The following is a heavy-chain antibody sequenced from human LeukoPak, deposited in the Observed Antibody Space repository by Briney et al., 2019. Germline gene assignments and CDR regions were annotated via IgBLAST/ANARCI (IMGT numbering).Heavy chain of an antibody. CDR3: AKDHGGLPAAIPSSGFDY. CDR2: ISYDGSNK. J-gene: IGHJ4*02. Sequence: PGGSLRLSCAASGFTFSSYAMHWVRQAPGKGLEWVAVISYDGSNKYYADSVKGRFTISRDNSKNTLYLQMNSLRAEDTAVYYCAKDHGGLPAAIPSSGFDYWGQGTLVTVSS. D-gene: IGHD2-2*01. V-gene: IGHV3-30-3*01. CDR1: GFTFSSYA.